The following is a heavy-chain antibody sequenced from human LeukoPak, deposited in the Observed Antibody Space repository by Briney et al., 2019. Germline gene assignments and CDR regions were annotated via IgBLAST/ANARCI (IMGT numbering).Heavy chain of an antibody. Sequence: GESLKISCKGSGYSFTSYWIGWVRQMPRKGREWMGIIYPGDSDTRYSPSFQGQVTISADKSISTAYLQWSSLKASDTAMYYCARSGANDIVVVPANYFDYWGQGTLVTVSS. CDR2: IYPGDSDT. CDR1: GYSFTSYW. D-gene: IGHD2-2*01. V-gene: IGHV5-51*01. CDR3: ARSGANDIVVVPANYFDY. J-gene: IGHJ4*02.